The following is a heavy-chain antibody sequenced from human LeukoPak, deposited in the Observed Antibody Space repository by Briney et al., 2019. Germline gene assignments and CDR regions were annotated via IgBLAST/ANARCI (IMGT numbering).Heavy chain of an antibody. Sequence: GGSLRLSCVASGFTFSSHGMHWVRQAPGKGLEWVAVIWYDGSHRYYPDSVKGRFTISRDNSKNTLFLQMDSLRVDDTAVYYCVRDDAAADGALDYWGQGSLVTVSS. D-gene: IGHD5-24*01. V-gene: IGHV3-33*01. CDR1: GFTFSSHG. J-gene: IGHJ4*02. CDR3: VRDDAAADGALDY. CDR2: IWYDGSHR.